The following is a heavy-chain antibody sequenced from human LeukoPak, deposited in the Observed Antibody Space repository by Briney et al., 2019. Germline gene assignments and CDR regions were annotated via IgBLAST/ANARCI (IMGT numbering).Heavy chain of an antibody. J-gene: IGHJ6*03. D-gene: IGHD6-13*01. CDR3: ARVVAAAGTLYYYYYYMDV. Sequence: ASVTVSFTASGYTFTSYGISWGRQAHGQGDGWTGWISAYNGKTNYAQKLQGRGTITRNTSISTAYMELSSLRSEDTAVYYCARVVAAAGTLYYYYYYMDVWGKGTTVTVSS. V-gene: IGHV1-18*01. CDR1: GYTFTSYG. CDR2: ISAYNGKT.